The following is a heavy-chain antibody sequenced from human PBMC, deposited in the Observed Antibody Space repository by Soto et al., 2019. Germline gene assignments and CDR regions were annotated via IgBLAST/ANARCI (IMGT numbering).Heavy chain of an antibody. CDR1: GFTFTNYA. D-gene: IGHD3-10*01. CDR3: AKDLRGSGRYYIYGMDV. Sequence: EVQLLESGGGLVQPGGSLRLSCAASGFTFTNYAMSWVRQAPGKGLEWVSTISASGGSTYHADSVKGRFTISRDNSKNTLSMQMNSRRDEDTAAYYSAKDLRGSGRYYIYGMDVWGQGTTVTVS. V-gene: IGHV3-23*01. CDR2: ISASGGST. J-gene: IGHJ6*02.